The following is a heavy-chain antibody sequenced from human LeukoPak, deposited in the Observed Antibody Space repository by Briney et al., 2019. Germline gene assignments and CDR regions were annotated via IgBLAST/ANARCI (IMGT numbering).Heavy chain of an antibody. CDR2: IYYSGST. J-gene: IGHJ4*02. CDR3: ARRKDSYSSGFDY. CDR1: GGSISSSSYY. Sequence: SETLSLTCTVSGGSISSSSYYWGWIRQPPGKGLEWIGSIYYSGSTYYNPSLKSRVTISVDTSKNQFSLKLSSVTAVDTAVYYCARRKDSYSSGFDYWGQGTLVTVSS. D-gene: IGHD6-19*01. V-gene: IGHV4-39*01.